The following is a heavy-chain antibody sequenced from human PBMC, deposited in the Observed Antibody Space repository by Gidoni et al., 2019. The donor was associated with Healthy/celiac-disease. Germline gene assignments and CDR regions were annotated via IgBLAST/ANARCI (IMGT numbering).Heavy chain of an antibody. V-gene: IGHV3-15*01. Sequence: EVQLVESGGGLVKPGGSLRLSCAASGFTFSNAWMSWVRQAPGKGLEWVDRIKSKTDGGTTDYAAPVKGRFTISRDDSKNTLYLQMNSLKTEDTAVYYCTTKDVVVVAADNYYYYMDVWGKGTTVTVSS. CDR3: TTKDVVVVAADNYYYYMDV. CDR1: GFTFSNAW. J-gene: IGHJ6*03. CDR2: IKSKTDGGTT. D-gene: IGHD2-15*01.